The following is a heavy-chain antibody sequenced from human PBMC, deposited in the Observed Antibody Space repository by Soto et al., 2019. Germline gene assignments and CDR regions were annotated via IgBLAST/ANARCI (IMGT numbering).Heavy chain of an antibody. CDR2: INAGNGNT. J-gene: IGHJ3*02. V-gene: IGHV1-3*01. D-gene: IGHD2-15*01. CDR3: ARLGYCSGGSCLTETEDI. CDR1: GYTFTSYA. Sequence: ASVKVSCKASGYTFTSYAMHWVRQAPGQRLEWMGWINAGNGNTKYSQKFQGRVTITRDTSASTAYMELSSLRSEDTAVYYCARLGYCSGGSCLTETEDIWGQGTMVTVS.